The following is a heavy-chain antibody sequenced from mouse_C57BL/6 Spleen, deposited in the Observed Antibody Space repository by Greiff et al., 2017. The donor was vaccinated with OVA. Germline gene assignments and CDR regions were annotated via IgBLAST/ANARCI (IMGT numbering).Heavy chain of an antibody. V-gene: IGHV1-80*01. CDR2: IYPGDGDT. CDR1: GYAFSSYW. Sequence: QVQLKESGAELVKPGASVKISCKASGYAFSSYWMNWVKQRPGKGLEWIGQIYPGDGDTNYNGKFKGKATLTADKSSSTAYMQLSSLTSEDSAVYFCARLYYYGSSYYAMDYWSQGTSVTVSS. J-gene: IGHJ4*01. CDR3: ARLYYYGSSYYAMDY. D-gene: IGHD1-1*01.